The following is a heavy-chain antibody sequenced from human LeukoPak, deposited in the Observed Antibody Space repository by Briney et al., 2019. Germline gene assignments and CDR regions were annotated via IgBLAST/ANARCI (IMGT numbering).Heavy chain of an antibody. CDR2: IYYSRST. CDR3: ARDLGGEDAFDI. D-gene: IGHD3-10*01. J-gene: IGHJ3*02. CDR1: GGSISSYY. V-gene: IGHV4-59*12. Sequence: SETLSLTCTVSGGSISSYYWSWIRQPPGKGLEWIGYIYYSRSTNYNPSLKSRVTISVDTSKNQFSLKLSSVTAADTAVYYCARDLGGEDAFDIWGQGTMVTVSS.